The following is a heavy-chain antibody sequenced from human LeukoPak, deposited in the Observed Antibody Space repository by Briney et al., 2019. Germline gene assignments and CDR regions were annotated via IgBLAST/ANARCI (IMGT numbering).Heavy chain of an antibody. D-gene: IGHD3-22*01. CDR3: AREPYYYDSSGYGPVDY. V-gene: IGHV3-64*01. J-gene: IGHJ4*02. CDR1: GFTFSSYA. Sequence: GGSLRLSCAASGFTFSSYAMHWVRQAPGKGLEYVSAISGNGGNTFYANSVKGRFTISRDNSKNTLYLQMNSLRAEDTAVYYCAREPYYYDSSGYGPVDYWGQGTLVTVSS. CDR2: ISGNGGNT.